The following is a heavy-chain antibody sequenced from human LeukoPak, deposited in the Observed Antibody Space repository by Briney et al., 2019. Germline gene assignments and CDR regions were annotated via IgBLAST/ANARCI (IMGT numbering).Heavy chain of an antibody. J-gene: IGHJ4*02. CDR3: ARVRGYSYGYFDY. D-gene: IGHD5-18*01. CDR2: IYSGGST. CDR1: GFTVSSNY. Sequence: RGSLRLSCAASGFTVSSNYMSWVRQAPGKGLEWVSVIYSGGSTYYADSVKGRFSISRDSSRNTLYLQMSILRAEDTAVYYCARVRGYSYGYFDYWGQGTLVSVSS. V-gene: IGHV3-66*01.